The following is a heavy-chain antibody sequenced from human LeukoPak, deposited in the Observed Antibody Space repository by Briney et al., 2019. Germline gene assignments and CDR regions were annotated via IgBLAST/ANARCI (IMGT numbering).Heavy chain of an antibody. CDR3: ARGYYYDSRGYYPDY. V-gene: IGHV3-30*03. Sequence: GGSLRLSCAASGFTFSSYGMHWVRQAPGKGLEWVAVISYDGSNKYYADSVKGRFTISRDNSKNTLYLQMNSLRAEDTAVYYCARGYYYDSRGYYPDYWGQGTLVTVSS. CDR1: GFTFSSYG. J-gene: IGHJ4*02. CDR2: ISYDGSNK. D-gene: IGHD3-22*01.